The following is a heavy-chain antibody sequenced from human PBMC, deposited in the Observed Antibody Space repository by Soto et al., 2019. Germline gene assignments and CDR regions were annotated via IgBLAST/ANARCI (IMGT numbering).Heavy chain of an antibody. CDR2: FIPIFRTL. CDR3: VRDRRIYYSDPHDEFVASDYEV. CDR1: GGIFGSHG. Sequence: QVQLIQSEAEVKKPGSSVRVSCTASGGIFGSHGFSWVRQAPGQRLEWVGGFIPIFRTLTYTEKFQARVRIAADESTNTVYLDPSRLTSEDTAVYYCVRDRRIYYSDPHDEFVASDYEVWGQGTMVSVSS. V-gene: IGHV1-69*01. D-gene: IGHD3-22*01. J-gene: IGHJ3*01.